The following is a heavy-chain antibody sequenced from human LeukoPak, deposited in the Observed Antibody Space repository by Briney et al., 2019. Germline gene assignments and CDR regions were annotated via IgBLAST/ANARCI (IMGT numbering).Heavy chain of an antibody. Sequence: PGGSLRLSCAASGFTFSDSWMAWVRQAPGKGLEWVANIKQDGSEKYYVDSVKGRFTISRDNAKNSLYLQMNSLRAEDTAVYYCARSGRFLEWYRSYNWFDPWGQGTLVTVSS. V-gene: IGHV3-7*01. CDR1: GFTFSDSW. CDR3: ARSGRFLEWYRSYNWFDP. D-gene: IGHD3-3*01. J-gene: IGHJ5*02. CDR2: IKQDGSEK.